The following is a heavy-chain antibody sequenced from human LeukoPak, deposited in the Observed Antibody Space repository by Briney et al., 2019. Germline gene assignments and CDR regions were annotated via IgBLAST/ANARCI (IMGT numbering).Heavy chain of an antibody. CDR1: GGSISNYF. CDR2: IFYTGST. D-gene: IGHD3-22*01. CDR3: ARLGYDSSGYYPDY. J-gene: IGHJ4*02. Sequence: SETLSLTCTVYGGSISNYFWSWIRQPPGKGLEWIGYIFYTGSTNYNPSLKSRVTISVDTSKNQFSLKLSSVTAADTAVYYCARLGYDSSGYYPDYWGQGALVTVSS. V-gene: IGHV4-59*08.